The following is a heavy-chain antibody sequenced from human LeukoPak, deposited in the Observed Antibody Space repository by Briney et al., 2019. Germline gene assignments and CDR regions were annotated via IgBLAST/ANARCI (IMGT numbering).Heavy chain of an antibody. CDR2: INHSGST. CDR1: GGSFSGYY. V-gene: IGHV4-34*01. CDR3: ARGTMDCSSTSCYSGEYYYYGMDV. J-gene: IGHJ6*04. D-gene: IGHD2-2*01. Sequence: SETLSLTCAVYGGSFSGYYWSWLRQPPGKGLEWIGEINHSGSTNYNPSLKSRVTISVDTSKNQFSLKLSSVTAADTAVYYCARGTMDCSSTSCYSGEYYYYGMDVWGKGTTVTVSS.